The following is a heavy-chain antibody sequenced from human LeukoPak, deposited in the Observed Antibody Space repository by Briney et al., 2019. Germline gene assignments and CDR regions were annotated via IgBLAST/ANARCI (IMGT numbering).Heavy chain of an antibody. J-gene: IGHJ3*02. D-gene: IGHD3-3*01. V-gene: IGHV3-23*03. CDR1: GFTFRDYT. Sequence: GGSLRLSCAASGFTFRDYTMTWVRQAPGKGLEWVSGIGIAGTATYYKDSVKGRFTISRDDSKNTLYLQMNSLRAEDTAVYYCARDQLYYDFWSGYYSTVNDAFDIWGQGTMVTVSS. CDR3: ARDQLYYDFWSGYYSTVNDAFDI. CDR2: IGIAGTAT.